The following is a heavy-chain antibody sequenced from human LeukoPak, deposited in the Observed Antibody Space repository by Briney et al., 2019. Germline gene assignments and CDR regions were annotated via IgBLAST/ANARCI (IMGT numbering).Heavy chain of an antibody. CDR2: IYYSGST. V-gene: IGHV4-39*01. J-gene: IGHJ6*03. CDR1: GDSISTSSYY. CDR3: VRHKDYYYSYLDV. Sequence: PSETLSLTCSVSGDSISTSSYYWGWMRQPPAKGLEWIGTIYYSGSTYYNPSLTSRVTISVDTSKNQFSLKLSSVTAADTAVYYCVRHKDYYYSYLDVWGKGTTVTISS.